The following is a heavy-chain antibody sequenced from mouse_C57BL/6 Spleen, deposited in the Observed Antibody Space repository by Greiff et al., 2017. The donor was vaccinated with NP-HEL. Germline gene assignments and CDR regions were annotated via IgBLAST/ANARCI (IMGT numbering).Heavy chain of an antibody. CDR3: ARPYYYSSSSYAMDY. V-gene: IGHV5-17*01. Sequence: EVMLVESGGCLVKPGGSLKLSCAASGFTFSDYGMHWVRQAPEKGLEWVAYISSGRSTIYYADTVKGRFTISRDNALNTLFLQMASLRSEDTGMYYGARPYYYSSSSYAMDYWGQGTSVTVSS. J-gene: IGHJ4*01. D-gene: IGHD1-1*01. CDR2: ISSGRSTI. CDR1: GFTFSDYG.